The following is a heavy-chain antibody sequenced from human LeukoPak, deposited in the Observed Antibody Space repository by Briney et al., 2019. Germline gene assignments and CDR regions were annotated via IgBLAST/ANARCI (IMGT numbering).Heavy chain of an antibody. CDR1: GFTFSTYA. V-gene: IGHV3-23*01. CDR3: TKDYYDSGSQYFDY. J-gene: IGHJ4*02. CDR2: VSGSGSTT. Sequence: GGSLRLSCAASGFTFSTYAMSWVRQAPGKGLEWVSAVSGSGSTTYYADSVKGRFTISRDKSENTLYMQMNSLRAEDTAIYYCTKDYYDSGSQYFDYWGQGTPVTVSS. D-gene: IGHD3-10*01.